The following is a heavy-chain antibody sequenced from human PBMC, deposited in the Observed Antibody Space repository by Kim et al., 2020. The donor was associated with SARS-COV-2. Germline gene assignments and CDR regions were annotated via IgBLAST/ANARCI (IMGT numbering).Heavy chain of an antibody. D-gene: IGHD3-10*01. Sequence: SETLSLTCTVSGGSVSSGSYYWSWIRQPPGKGLEWIGYIYYSGSTNYNPSLKSRVTISVDTSKNQFSLKLSSVTAADTAVYYCARSQLLWFGELHLFDYWGQGTLVTVSS. V-gene: IGHV4-61*01. CDR1: GGSVSSGSYY. CDR3: ARSQLLWFGELHLFDY. CDR2: IYYSGST. J-gene: IGHJ4*02.